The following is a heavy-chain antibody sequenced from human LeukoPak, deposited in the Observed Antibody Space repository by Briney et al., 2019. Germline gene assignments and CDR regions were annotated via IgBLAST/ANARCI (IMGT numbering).Heavy chain of an antibody. Sequence: SETLSLTCTVSGGSINSYSWSWIRQPPGKALEWIGHIYYTVSTKYSPSLKSRVTISVDMSKNQFSLKLTSVTAADTAVYYCARHYSGYDASGLDIWGQGTMVTVSS. V-gene: IGHV4-59*08. D-gene: IGHD5-12*01. CDR3: ARHYSGYDASGLDI. J-gene: IGHJ3*02. CDR1: GGSINSYS. CDR2: IYYTVST.